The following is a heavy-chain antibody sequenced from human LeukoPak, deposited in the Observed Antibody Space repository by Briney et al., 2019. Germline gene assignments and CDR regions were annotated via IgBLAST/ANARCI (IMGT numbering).Heavy chain of an antibody. J-gene: IGHJ4*02. D-gene: IGHD6-13*01. CDR1: GDSVSSINAA. CDR2: TYYRSKWYN. CDR3: ASIAAAGGGF. Sequence: SQTLSLTCAISGDSVSSINAAWGWIRQSPSRGLEWLGRTYYRSKWYNDYAPSVKSRITINPDTSKNQFSLQLNSVTPEDTAVYYCASIAAAGGGFWGQGTLVTVSS. V-gene: IGHV6-1*01.